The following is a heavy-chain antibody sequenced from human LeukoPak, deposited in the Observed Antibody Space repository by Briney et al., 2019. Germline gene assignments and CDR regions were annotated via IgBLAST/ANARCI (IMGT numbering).Heavy chain of an antibody. Sequence: PGGSLRLSCAASGFTFSSYAMSWVRQAPGKGLERVSAISGSGGSTYYADSVKGRFTISRDNSKNTLYLQMNSLRAEDTAVYYCAKVPGYYYDSSGYNWYFDLWGRGTLVTVSS. CDR1: GFTFSSYA. D-gene: IGHD3-22*01. CDR3: AKVPGYYYDSSGYNWYFDL. V-gene: IGHV3-23*01. CDR2: ISGSGGST. J-gene: IGHJ2*01.